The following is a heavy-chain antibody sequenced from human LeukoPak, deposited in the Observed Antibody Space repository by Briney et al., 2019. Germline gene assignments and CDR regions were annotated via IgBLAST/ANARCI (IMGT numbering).Heavy chain of an antibody. D-gene: IGHD5-18*01. CDR2: IRQDGSEK. CDR3: ARDPHTALNYYYMDV. CDR1: GFTFSNYW. Sequence: GGSLRLSFAASGFTFSNYWMSWVRQAPGKGLEWVANIRQDGSEKYHVDSVKGRFTISRDNAKNSLYLQMNSLRAEDTAVYYCARDPHTALNYYYMDVWGKGTTVSISS. J-gene: IGHJ6*03. V-gene: IGHV3-7*01.